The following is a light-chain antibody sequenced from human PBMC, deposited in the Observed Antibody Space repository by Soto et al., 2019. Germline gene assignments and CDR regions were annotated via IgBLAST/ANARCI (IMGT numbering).Light chain of an antibody. J-gene: IGLJ1*01. CDR3: SSYISSRTLNV. V-gene: IGLV2-14*01. Sequence: QSVLTQPASVSGSPGQSITISCTGTSSDVGGYNYVSWYQQHPGKAPKLMIYDVSKRPSGGSNRFSGSKSGNTASLTISGLQAEDEADYYCSSYISSRTLNVSGTGTKVTVL. CDR1: SSDVGGYNY. CDR2: DVS.